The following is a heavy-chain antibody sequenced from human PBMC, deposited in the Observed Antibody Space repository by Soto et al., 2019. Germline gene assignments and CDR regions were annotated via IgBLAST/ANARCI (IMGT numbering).Heavy chain of an antibody. CDR3: ARNGVGLSLLAF. J-gene: IGHJ1*01. CDR2: TYYIGRT. Sequence: SETLSLTCTVSGDSISTYYWNWIRQPLGKGLEWIGYTYYIGRTNYNPSLKSRVTISLDTSRNQISLNLNSVTAADTAIYYCARNGVGLSLLAFWGKGSLVPVS. D-gene: IGHD1-26*01. V-gene: IGHV4-59*13. CDR1: GDSISTYY.